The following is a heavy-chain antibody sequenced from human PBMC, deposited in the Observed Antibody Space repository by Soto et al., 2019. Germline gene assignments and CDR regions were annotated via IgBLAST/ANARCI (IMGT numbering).Heavy chain of an antibody. Sequence: QVHLVQSGAEVKRPGASVKVSCKASGYTFTSYGISWVRQAPGQGLEWMGWISGYNGNTNYAQKFQGRGTMTTDTSTSTAYVELRSLRSDDTAVYYCAQGGWFRYYCAMDVWGQGTTVIVS. V-gene: IGHV1-18*01. D-gene: IGHD6-19*01. CDR3: AQGGWFRYYCAMDV. CDR1: GYTFTSYG. CDR2: ISGYNGNT. J-gene: IGHJ6*02.